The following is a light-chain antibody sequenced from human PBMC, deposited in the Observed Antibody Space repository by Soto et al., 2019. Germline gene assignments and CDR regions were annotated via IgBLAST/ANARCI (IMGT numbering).Light chain of an antibody. CDR1: SGYSKYN. V-gene: IGLV9-49*01. CDR2: VGTGGIVG. Sequence: QPVLTQPPSASASLGASVTLTCTLNSGYSKYNVDWYQQRPGEGPRFVMRVGTGGIVGSRGDGIPDRFSVLGSGLNRYLTIKNIQEEDEGDYHCGADHGSVGDFVSYVFGPGTKVTVL. CDR3: GADHGSVGDFVSYV. J-gene: IGLJ1*01.